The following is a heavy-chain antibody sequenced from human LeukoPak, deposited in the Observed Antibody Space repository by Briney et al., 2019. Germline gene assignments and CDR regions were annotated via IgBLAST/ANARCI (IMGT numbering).Heavy chain of an antibody. V-gene: IGHV3-48*04. D-gene: IGHD5-18*01. CDR2: ISSSSSTI. J-gene: IGHJ4*02. CDR3: ARDLGYSYGEGFDY. CDR1: GFTFSSYS. Sequence: GGSLRLSCAASGFTFSSYSMNWVRQAPGKGLEWVSYISSSSSTIYYADSVKGRFTISRDNAKNSLYLQMNSLRAEDTAVYYCARDLGYSYGEGFDYWGQGTLVTVSS.